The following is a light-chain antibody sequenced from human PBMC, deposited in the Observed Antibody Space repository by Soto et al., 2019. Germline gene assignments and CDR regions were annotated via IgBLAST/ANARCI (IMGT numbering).Light chain of an antibody. V-gene: IGKV1-5*03. CDR3: QQYYSFPYT. J-gene: IGKJ2*01. Sequence: DIQMTQSPSTLSGSVGDRVTITCRASQTISSWLAWYQQKPGKAPKLLIYKASTLKSGVPSRFSGSGSGTEFTLTISSLQPDDFATYYCQQYYSFPYTFGQGTRWISN. CDR1: QTISSW. CDR2: KAS.